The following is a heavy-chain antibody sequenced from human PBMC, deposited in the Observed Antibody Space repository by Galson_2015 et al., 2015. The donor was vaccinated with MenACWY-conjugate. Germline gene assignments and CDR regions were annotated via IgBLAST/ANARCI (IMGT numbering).Heavy chain of an antibody. J-gene: IGHJ6*02. CDR1: GGSIDSYY. D-gene: IGHD3-10*01. CDR2: IQYDGGA. V-gene: IGHV4-59*01. CDR3: ARDYASGYYYYGMDV. Sequence: LTCTVSGGSIDSYYWTWIRQPPGKGLEWIGYIQYDGGANYNPSLNSRVTIALDASKKQYSLKLTSATAADTAVYYCARDYASGYYYYGMDVWGQGTTVIVSS.